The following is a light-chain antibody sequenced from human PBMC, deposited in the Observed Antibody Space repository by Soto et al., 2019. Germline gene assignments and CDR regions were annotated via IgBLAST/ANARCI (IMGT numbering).Light chain of an antibody. CDR1: QSVSSNY. V-gene: IGKV3-20*01. CDR2: GAS. J-gene: IGKJ2*01. CDR3: QQDGSSPYT. Sequence: EIVLTQSPGTLSLSPGERATLSCRASQSVSSNYLAWYQQKPGQTPRLLIYGASSRATGIPDRFSGSGSGTDCTLTISRLEPEDFAVYYCQQDGSSPYTFGQGTKLEIK.